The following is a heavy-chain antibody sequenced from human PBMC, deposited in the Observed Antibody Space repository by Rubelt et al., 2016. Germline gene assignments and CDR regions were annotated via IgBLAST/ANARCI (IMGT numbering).Heavy chain of an antibody. CDR2: IYHSGST. V-gene: IGHV4-4*02. D-gene: IGHD3-22*01. CDR1: GGSIWSSNW. CDR3: ARDGGSDSVGYYYYWFDP. Sequence: QVQLQESGPGLVKPSGTLSLTCTVSGGSIWSSNWWSWVRQSPGKGLEWIGEIYHSGSTNYNQSLWSVVTISGYKSKNPFSLKLSSVTAADTAVYYCARDGGSDSVGYYYYWFDPWGQGTLVTVSS. J-gene: IGHJ5*02.